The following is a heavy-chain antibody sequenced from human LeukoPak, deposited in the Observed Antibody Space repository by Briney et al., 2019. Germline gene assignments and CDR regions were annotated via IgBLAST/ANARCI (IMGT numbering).Heavy chain of an antibody. CDR1: GFTFSSYW. J-gene: IGHJ2*01. D-gene: IGHD3-16*01. CDR3: ARSDYDYVWSPGYFDL. CDR2: IKQDGSEK. Sequence: PGGSLRLSCSASGFTFSSYWMTWVRQAPGKGLEWVANIKQDGSEKYYVDPVKGRFTISRDNAKNSLYLQMNSLRAEDTAVYYCARSDYDYVWSPGYFDLWGRGTLVTVSS. V-gene: IGHV3-7*03.